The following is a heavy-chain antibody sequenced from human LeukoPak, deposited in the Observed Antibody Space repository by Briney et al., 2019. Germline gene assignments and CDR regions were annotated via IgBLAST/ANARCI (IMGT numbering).Heavy chain of an antibody. J-gene: IGHJ4*02. CDR1: GFTVSSNY. V-gene: IGHV3-66*02. D-gene: IGHD3-9*01. Sequence: GGSLRLSCAACGFTVSSNYMSWVRQAPGKGLEWVSVIYSGGSTYYADSVKGRFTISRDNSKNTLYLQMNSLRAEDTAVYYCASSGSPSRLRYFDWLPYFDYWGQGTLVTVSS. CDR2: IYSGGST. CDR3: ASSGSPSRLRYFDWLPYFDY.